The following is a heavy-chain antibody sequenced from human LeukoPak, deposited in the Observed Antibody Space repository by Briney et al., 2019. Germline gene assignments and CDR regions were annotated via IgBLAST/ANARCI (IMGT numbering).Heavy chain of an antibody. J-gene: IGHJ2*01. Sequence: SGGSLRLSCAASGFTFSTHGMHWVRQAPGKGLEWVALISYDASYEYYADSVKGRFTISRDNSKNTLYLQMNSLRAEDTAVYYCARDKVACSSTSCHYWYFDLWGRGTLVTVSS. CDR1: GFTFSTHG. CDR2: ISYDASYE. D-gene: IGHD2-2*01. CDR3: ARDKVACSSTSCHYWYFDL. V-gene: IGHV3-30*03.